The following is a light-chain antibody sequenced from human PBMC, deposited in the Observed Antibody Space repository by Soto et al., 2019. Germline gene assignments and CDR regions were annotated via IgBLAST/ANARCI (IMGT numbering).Light chain of an antibody. CDR3: QQLNTYPWT. Sequence: DIQLTQSPSFLSASVGDRVTITCRASRGISSALAWYQQKPGKAPNLLISAASTLQSGVPSRFNGGGSGTEFTLTISSLQPEDFATYYCQQLNTYPWTFGQGTKVEIK. J-gene: IGKJ1*01. CDR2: AAS. CDR1: RGISSA. V-gene: IGKV1-9*01.